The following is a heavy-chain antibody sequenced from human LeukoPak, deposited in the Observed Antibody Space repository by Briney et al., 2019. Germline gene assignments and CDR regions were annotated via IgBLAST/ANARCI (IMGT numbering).Heavy chain of an antibody. CDR1: GGSISSGGYS. CDR2: IYHSGST. D-gene: IGHD3-16*01. Sequence: SETLSLTCAVSGGSISSGGYSWSWIRQPPGKGLEWIGYIYHSGSTYYNPSLKSRVTISVDTSKNQFSLKLSSVTAADTAVYYCASYTHEGYFDYWGQGTLVTVSS. J-gene: IGHJ4*02. V-gene: IGHV4-30-2*01. CDR3: ASYTHEGYFDY.